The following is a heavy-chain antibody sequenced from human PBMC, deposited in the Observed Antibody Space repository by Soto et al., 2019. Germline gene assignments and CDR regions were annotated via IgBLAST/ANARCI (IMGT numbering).Heavy chain of an antibody. Sequence: QVQLVESGGGVVQPGRSLRPSCTASGFTFSSYAMHWVRQAPGKGLEWVAVISYDGSNKYYADSVKGRFTISRDNSKNTIYLQMNSLRVEDTAVYYCARPYSSGWYGDLDYWGQGPLVTVSS. CDR1: GFTFSSYA. J-gene: IGHJ4*02. CDR2: ISYDGSNK. D-gene: IGHD6-19*01. CDR3: ARPYSSGWYGDLDY. V-gene: IGHV3-30-3*01.